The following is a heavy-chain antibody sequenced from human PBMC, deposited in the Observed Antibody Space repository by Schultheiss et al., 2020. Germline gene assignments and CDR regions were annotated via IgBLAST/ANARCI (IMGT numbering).Heavy chain of an antibody. V-gene: IGHV3-49*03. Sequence: GGSLRLSCAASGFTFSSYAMSWFRQAPGKGLEWVGFIRSKAYGGTTEYAASVKGRFTISRDDSKSIAYLQMNSLKTEDTAVYYCTTLGYCSGGSCIYYYGMDVWGQGTTVTVSS. D-gene: IGHD2-15*01. CDR1: GFTFSSYA. J-gene: IGHJ6*02. CDR3: TTLGYCSGGSCIYYYGMDV. CDR2: IRSKAYGGTT.